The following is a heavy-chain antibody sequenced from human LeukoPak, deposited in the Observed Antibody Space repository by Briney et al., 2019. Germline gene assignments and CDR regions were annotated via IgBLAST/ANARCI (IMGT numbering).Heavy chain of an antibody. CDR3: AWRAGDYSHPYDY. CDR1: GYTFTSYG. D-gene: IGHD3-22*01. V-gene: IGHV1-18*01. CDR2: ISAYNGNT. J-gene: IGHJ4*02. Sequence: ASVKVSCKAYGYTFTSYGINWLRQAPGQGPEWMGWISAYNGNTKYAQNLQGRVTMTTDTSTSTAYMELRSLRSDDTAVYYCAWRAGDYSHPYDYWGQGTLVTVSS.